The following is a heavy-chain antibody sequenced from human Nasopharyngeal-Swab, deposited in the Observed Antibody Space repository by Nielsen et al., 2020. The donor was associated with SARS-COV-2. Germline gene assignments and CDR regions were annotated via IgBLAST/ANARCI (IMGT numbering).Heavy chain of an antibody. J-gene: IGHJ4*02. CDR2: IYYSGST. CDR1: GGSISSYY. Sequence: LSCTVSGGSISSYYWSWIRQPPGKGLEWIGYIYYSGSTNYNPSLKSRVTISVDTSKNQFSLRLSSVTTADMAVYYCTRGYGWYAYWGQGTLVTVSS. CDR3: TRGYGWYAY. V-gene: IGHV4-59*01. D-gene: IGHD6-19*01.